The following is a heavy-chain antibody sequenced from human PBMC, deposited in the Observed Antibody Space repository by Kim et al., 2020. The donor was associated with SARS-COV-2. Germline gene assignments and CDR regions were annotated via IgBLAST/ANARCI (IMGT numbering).Heavy chain of an antibody. V-gene: IGHV3-33*01. CDR3: ARDLGSSTAYDMDV. D-gene: IGHD5-12*01. CDR1: GFSFSSYG. Sequence: GGSLRLSCAASGFSFSSYGMHWVRQAPGKGLEWVAVTWYDGSNKYYADAVKGRFTISRDNSKNTLYLQMNSLRAEDTAVYYCARDLGSSTAYDMDVWGKG. CDR2: TWYDGSNK. J-gene: IGHJ6*03.